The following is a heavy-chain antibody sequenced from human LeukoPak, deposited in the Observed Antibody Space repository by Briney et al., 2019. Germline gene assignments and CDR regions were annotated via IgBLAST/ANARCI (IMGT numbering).Heavy chain of an antibody. D-gene: IGHD3-22*01. CDR2: IKSETDGGTA. Sequence: GGSLRLSCAASGFIFSNAWMSWVRQAPGKGLEWVGRIKSETDGGTADYAAPVKGRFSISRDDSNTMLYLQKNSLKTEDTAVYYCTTHADDHDTSAYLTIYYYNYMDVWGKGTTVTVSS. CDR1: GFIFSNAW. V-gene: IGHV3-15*01. J-gene: IGHJ6*03. CDR3: TTHADDHDTSAYLTIYYYNYMDV.